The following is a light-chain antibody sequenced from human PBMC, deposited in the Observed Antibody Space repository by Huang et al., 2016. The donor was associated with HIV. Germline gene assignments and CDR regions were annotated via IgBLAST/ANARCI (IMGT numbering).Light chain of an antibody. V-gene: IGKV3-20*01. Sequence: EIVLTQSPGTLSLSPGERATLSCRASQSISSSSLAWYLQKPGQAPTLLIHVASTRATDCPDRFSGSGSGTDFTLTISRLEPEDFAVYYCHQYGSPPFTFGPGTKVDIK. J-gene: IGKJ3*01. CDR2: VAS. CDR3: HQYGSPPFT. CDR1: QSISSSS.